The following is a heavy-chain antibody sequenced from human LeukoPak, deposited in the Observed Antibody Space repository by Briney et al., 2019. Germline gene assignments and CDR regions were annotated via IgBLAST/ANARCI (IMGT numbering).Heavy chain of an antibody. CDR1: GYTFTSYD. CDR3: ARTSDSGSYLDYYFDY. V-gene: IGHV1-8*01. Sequence: ASVKVSCKASGYTFTSYDINWVRQATGQGLEWIGWMNPNSGNTGYAQKFQGRVTMTRNTSISTAYMELSSLRSEDTAVYYCARTSDSGSYLDYYFDYWGQGTLVTVSS. D-gene: IGHD1-26*01. J-gene: IGHJ4*02. CDR2: MNPNSGNT.